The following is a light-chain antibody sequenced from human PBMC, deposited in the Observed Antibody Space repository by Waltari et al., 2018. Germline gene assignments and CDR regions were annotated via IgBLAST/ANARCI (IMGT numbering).Light chain of an antibody. CDR2: EGS. Sequence: SALTQPASVSGSPGKWITIPCTGTSTDVVSHNLVSRYQQHPGKAHKLMIYEGSKRPSGVSNRFSGSKSGNTASLTISGLQAEDEADYYCCSYAGSSTLVFGGGTKLTVL. CDR3: CSYAGSSTLV. J-gene: IGLJ2*01. CDR1: STDVVSHNL. V-gene: IGLV2-23*01.